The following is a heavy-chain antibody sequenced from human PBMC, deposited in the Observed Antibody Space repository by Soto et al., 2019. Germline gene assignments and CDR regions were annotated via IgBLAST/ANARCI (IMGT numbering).Heavy chain of an antibody. D-gene: IGHD6-6*01. CDR2: IIPIFGTA. V-gene: IGHV1-69*01. CDR3: ARALPYGSSYYFDY. Sequence: QVQLVQSGAEVKKPGSSVKVSCKASGGTFSSYAISWVRQAPEQGLEWMGGIIPIFGTANYAQKFQGRVTITADESTSTAYMELSSLRSEDTAAYYCARALPYGSSYYFDYWGQGTLVTVSS. CDR1: GGTFSSYA. J-gene: IGHJ4*02.